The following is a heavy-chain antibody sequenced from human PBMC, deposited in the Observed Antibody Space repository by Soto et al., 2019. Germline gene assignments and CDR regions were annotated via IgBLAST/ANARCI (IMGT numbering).Heavy chain of an antibody. CDR1: GDSVSSNSAA. J-gene: IGHJ4*01. D-gene: IGHD1-26*01. V-gene: IGHV6-1*01. CDR2: TYYRSKWYY. CDR3: ARGEQYSGRIFDF. Sequence: SQTLSLTCAITGDSVSSNSAAWSWVRQSPSRGLEWQGRTYYRSKWYYEYAVSVRGRITINPDTSKNQYSLQLNSVTPEDTAVYFCARGEQYSGRIFDFWGQGTLVTVSS.